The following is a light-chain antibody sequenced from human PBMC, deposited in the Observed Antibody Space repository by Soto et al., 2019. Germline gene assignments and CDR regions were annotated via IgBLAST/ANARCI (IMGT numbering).Light chain of an antibody. Sequence: QLVLTQSPSASASLGASVKLTCALSSGHSSYAIAWHQQQPEKGPRALMKLNSDGSHTRGDGIPDRFSGSSSGAERYLTISSLQSEDEADYYCQTWDTGILVFGGGTKLTVL. J-gene: IGLJ3*02. CDR1: SGHSSYA. CDR2: LNSDGSH. CDR3: QTWDTGILV. V-gene: IGLV4-69*01.